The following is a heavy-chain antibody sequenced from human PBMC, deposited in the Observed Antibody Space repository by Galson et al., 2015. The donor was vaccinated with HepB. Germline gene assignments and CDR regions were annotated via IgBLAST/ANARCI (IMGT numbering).Heavy chain of an antibody. CDR3: ARDARRVVRFLDPSPQYYFDY. D-gene: IGHD3-3*01. V-gene: IGHV3-30-3*01. Sequence: SLRLSCAASGFTFSSYAMHWVRQAPGKGLEWVAVISYDGSNKYYADSVKGRLTISRDNSKNTLYLQMNSLRAEDTAVYYCARDARRVVRFLDPSPQYYFDYWGQGTLVTVSS. CDR2: ISYDGSNK. CDR1: GFTFSSYA. J-gene: IGHJ4*02.